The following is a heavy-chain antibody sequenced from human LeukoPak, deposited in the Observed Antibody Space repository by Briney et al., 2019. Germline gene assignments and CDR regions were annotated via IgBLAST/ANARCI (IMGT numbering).Heavy chain of an antibody. CDR1: GFTFSNFA. J-gene: IGHJ4*02. Sequence: GGSLRLSCAASGFTFSNFAMSWVRQAPGKGLEWVSAISGSGGSTYYADSVKGRFTISRDNSKNTLYLQMNSLRAEDTAVYYCAKGAWYLAAARNYFDYWGQGTLVTVSS. CDR3: AKGAWYLAAARNYFDY. D-gene: IGHD6-13*01. CDR2: ISGSGGST. V-gene: IGHV3-23*01.